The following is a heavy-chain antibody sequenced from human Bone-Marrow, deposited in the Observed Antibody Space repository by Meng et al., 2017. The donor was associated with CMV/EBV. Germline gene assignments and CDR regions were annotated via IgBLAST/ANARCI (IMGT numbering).Heavy chain of an antibody. Sequence: SVKVSCKASGGTFSSYAISWVRQAPGQGLEWMGGIIPILGIANYAQKFQGRVTITADKSTSTAYMELSSLRSEDTAVYYCARKKAAGTDLGWFDPWGQGTPVTSP. CDR2: IIPILGIA. V-gene: IGHV1-69*10. J-gene: IGHJ5*02. D-gene: IGHD6-13*01. CDR3: ARKKAAGTDLGWFDP. CDR1: GGTFSSYA.